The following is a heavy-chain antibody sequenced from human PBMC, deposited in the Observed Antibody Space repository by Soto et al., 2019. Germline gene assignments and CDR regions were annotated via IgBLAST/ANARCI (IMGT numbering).Heavy chain of an antibody. V-gene: IGHV3-23*01. CDR2: ISGSGGST. CDR3: AKDGGLWFGELFHPYGMDV. CDR1: GFTFSSYP. Sequence: EVQLLESGGGLVQPGGSLRLSCAVSGFTFSSYPMSWVRQAPGKGLEWVSAISGSGGSTYYADSVKGRFTISRDNSKNTLYLQMNSLRAEDTAVYYCAKDGGLWFGELFHPYGMDVWGQGTTVTVSS. J-gene: IGHJ6*02. D-gene: IGHD3-10*01.